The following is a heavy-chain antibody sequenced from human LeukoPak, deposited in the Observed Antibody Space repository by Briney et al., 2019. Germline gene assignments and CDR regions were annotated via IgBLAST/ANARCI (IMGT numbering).Heavy chain of an antibody. CDR3: ARVSMNSGTYPFDY. CDR2: IYTSGST. Sequence: SQTLSLTCTVSGGSISSDSYYWSWIRQPAGKGLEWIGRIYTSGSTDYNPSLKSRVTISVDTSKNQFSLKLSSVTAADTAVYYCARVSMNSGTYPFDYWGQGTLVTVSS. CDR1: GGSISSDSYY. D-gene: IGHD1-26*01. V-gene: IGHV4-61*02. J-gene: IGHJ4*02.